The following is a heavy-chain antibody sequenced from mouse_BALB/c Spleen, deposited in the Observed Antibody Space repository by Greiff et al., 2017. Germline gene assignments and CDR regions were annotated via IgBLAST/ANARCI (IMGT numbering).Heavy chain of an antibody. D-gene: IGHD1-1*01. J-gene: IGHJ4*01. Sequence: EVQGVESGGGLVKPGGSLKLSCAASGFTFSSYAMSWVRQTPEKRLEWVASISSGGSTYYPDSVKGRFTISRDNARNILYLQMSSLRSEDTAMYYCARLGGGSSFAMDYWGQGTSVTVSS. CDR3: ARLGGGSSFAMDY. V-gene: IGHV5-6-5*01. CDR1: GFTFSSYA. CDR2: ISSGGST.